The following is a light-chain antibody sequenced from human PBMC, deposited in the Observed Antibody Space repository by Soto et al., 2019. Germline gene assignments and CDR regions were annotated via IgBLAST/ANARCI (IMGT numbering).Light chain of an antibody. CDR1: QSVSSY. Sequence: EIVLTQSPATLSLSPGERATLSCRASQSVSSYLAWYQQKPGQAPRLLIYDASNRATGIPARFSGSGSGTDFTLTISSLQSEDFAVYYCQQHNNWPPWTFGQGTKVEIK. CDR3: QQHNNWPPWT. CDR2: DAS. J-gene: IGKJ1*01. V-gene: IGKV3-11*01.